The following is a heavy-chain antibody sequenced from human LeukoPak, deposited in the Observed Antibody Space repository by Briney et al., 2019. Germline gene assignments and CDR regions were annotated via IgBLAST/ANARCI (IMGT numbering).Heavy chain of an antibody. CDR1: GVSFSGYY. CDR2: IHHSGGT. CDR3: ARVDGGNLDC. Sequence: SETLSLTCAVYGVSFSGYYWTWIRQPPGKGLEWIGEIHHSGGTNYNPSLTSRVTISVDTSKNQFSLKVSSVTAADTAVYYCARVDGGNLDCWGQGTLVTVSS. J-gene: IGHJ4*02. D-gene: IGHD4-23*01. V-gene: IGHV4-34*01.